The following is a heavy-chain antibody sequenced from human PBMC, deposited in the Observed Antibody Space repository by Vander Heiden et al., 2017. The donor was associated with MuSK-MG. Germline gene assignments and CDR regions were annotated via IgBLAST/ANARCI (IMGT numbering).Heavy chain of an antibody. V-gene: IGHV3-23*01. D-gene: IGHD6-6*01. J-gene: IGHJ4*02. CDR3: ARDGPIAARLIDY. Sequence: EVQLLESGGGLVQPGGSLRLSCAAAGITFSSSAMSWVRQAPGKGLDWVSAISGSGVSTYYADSVKGRFTISRDNSRNTLYLQMNSLRAEDTAVYYCARDGPIAARLIDYWGQGTLVTVSS. CDR2: ISGSGVST. CDR1: GITFSSSA.